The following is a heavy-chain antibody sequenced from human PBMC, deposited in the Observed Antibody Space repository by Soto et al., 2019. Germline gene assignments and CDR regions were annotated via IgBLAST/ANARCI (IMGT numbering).Heavy chain of an antibody. CDR2: IYYSGST. J-gene: IGHJ5*02. CDR1: GGSISSSSYY. D-gene: IGHD3-9*01. V-gene: IGHV4-39*01. CDR3: ARQRRNYDILTGYLQAFAGFDP. Sequence: PSETLSLTCTVSGGSISSSSYYWGWIRQPPGKGLEWIGSIYYSGSTYYNPSLKSRVTISVDTSKNQFSPKLSSVTAADTAVYYCARQRRNYDILTGYLQAFAGFDPWGQGTLVTVSS.